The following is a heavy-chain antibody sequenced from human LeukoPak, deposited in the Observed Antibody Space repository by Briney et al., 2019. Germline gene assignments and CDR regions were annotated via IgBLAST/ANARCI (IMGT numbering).Heavy chain of an antibody. J-gene: IGHJ4*02. V-gene: IGHV3-30*18. CDR1: GFTFSNFG. CDR2: ISYDGSNK. Sequence: PGRSLRLSCAASGFTFSNFGMHWVRQAPGQGLEWVAVISYDGSNKYYADSVKGRFTISRDNSKNTLYLQMNSLRAEDTAVYYCAKDGSWELLEGYFDYWGQGTLVTVSS. D-gene: IGHD1-26*01. CDR3: AKDGSWELLEGYFDY.